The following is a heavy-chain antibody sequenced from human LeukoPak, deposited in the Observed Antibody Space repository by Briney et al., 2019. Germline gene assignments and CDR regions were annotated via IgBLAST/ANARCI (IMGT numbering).Heavy chain of an antibody. V-gene: IGHV3-21*01. CDR2: ISSSSSYI. J-gene: IGHJ4*02. Sequence: GGSLRLSCAASGFTFSSYSMNWVRQAPGKGLEWVSSISSSSSYIYYADSVKGRFTISRDNSKNTLYLQMNSLRADDTAVYYCAKVLGATYIDYWGQGTLVTVST. CDR3: AKVLGATYIDY. CDR1: GFTFSSYS. D-gene: IGHD1-26*01.